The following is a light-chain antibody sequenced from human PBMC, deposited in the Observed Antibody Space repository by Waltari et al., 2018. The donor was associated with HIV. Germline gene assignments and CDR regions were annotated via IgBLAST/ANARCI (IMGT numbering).Light chain of an antibody. CDR3: GTWDSSLSPFWV. CDR1: SSNTGNTY. V-gene: IGLV1-51*01. J-gene: IGLJ3*02. Sequence: QSMLTQPPSVSAAPGQKVTISCSGRSSNTGNTYVSLYQNLPGTAPKLLIYDNNKRPSGIPDRFSGSKSGTSATLGITGLQTGDEADYYCGTWDSSLSPFWVFGGGTKLTVL. CDR2: DNN.